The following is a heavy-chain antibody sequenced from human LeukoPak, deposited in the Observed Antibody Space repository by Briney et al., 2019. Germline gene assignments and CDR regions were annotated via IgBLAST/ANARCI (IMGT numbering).Heavy chain of an antibody. J-gene: IGHJ6*03. Sequence: GGSLRLSCAASGFTFSRCWMSWVRQAPGKGLEWVADIKQDGSDKYYVDSVKGRFTISRDNAKNSLYLQMNSLRAEDTAVYYCARTLYMDVWGKGTTVTISS. D-gene: IGHD3-16*01. CDR2: IKQDGSDK. CDR3: ARTLYMDV. V-gene: IGHV3-7*01. CDR1: GFTFSRCW.